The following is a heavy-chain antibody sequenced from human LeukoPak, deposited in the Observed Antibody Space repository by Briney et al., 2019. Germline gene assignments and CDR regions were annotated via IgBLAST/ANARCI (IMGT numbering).Heavy chain of an antibody. CDR3: ARAPLSSYGDYEDGAFDI. CDR1: GYTFTSYG. D-gene: IGHD4-17*01. J-gene: IGHJ3*02. CDR2: ISAYNGNT. V-gene: IGHV1-18*01. Sequence: ASVKVSCKASGYTFTSYGISWVRQAPGQGLEWMGWISAYNGNTNYAQKLQGRVTMTTDTSTSTAYMELRSLRSDDTAVYYCARAPLSSYGDYEDGAFDIWGQGTMVTVSS.